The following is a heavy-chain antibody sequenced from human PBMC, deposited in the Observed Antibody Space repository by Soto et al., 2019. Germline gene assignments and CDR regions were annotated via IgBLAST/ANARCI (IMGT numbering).Heavy chain of an antibody. CDR1: GGSISRAGYF. J-gene: IGHJ6*02. CDR3: ARDHGLTGLTGGMDV. Sequence: SETLSLTCTVSGGSISRAGYFWSWIRQHPEKGLEWIGYIYYSGSTYYNPSLQSRVTISVDTSKNQFSLKLSSVTAADTAVYYCARDHGLTGLTGGMDVWGQGTTVPVS. V-gene: IGHV4-31*03. CDR2: IYYSGST. D-gene: IGHD1-20*01.